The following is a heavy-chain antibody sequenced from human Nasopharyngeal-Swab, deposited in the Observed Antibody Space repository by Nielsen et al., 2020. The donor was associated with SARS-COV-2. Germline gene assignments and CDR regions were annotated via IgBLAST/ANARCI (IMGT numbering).Heavy chain of an antibody. J-gene: IGHJ4*02. CDR1: GGSISTSSYY. CDR3: AGGVMTSVTGRGWNDY. D-gene: IGHD4-17*01. CDR2: INYSGNT. V-gene: IGHV4-39*01. Sequence: SETLSLTCTVSGGSISTSSYYWGWIRQPPGKGLEWIGNINYSGNTFYNPSLKNRVTISVDTSKNQFSLKLCSVTAADMAVYYCAGGVMTSVTGRGWNDYWGQGTLVTVSS.